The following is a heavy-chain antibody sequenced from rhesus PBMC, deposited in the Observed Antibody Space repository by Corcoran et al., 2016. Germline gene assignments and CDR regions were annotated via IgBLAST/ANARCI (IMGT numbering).Heavy chain of an antibody. J-gene: IGHJ5-1*01. CDR1: GFTFSSYG. Sequence: EVQLVETGGGLVQPGGSLKLSCAASGFTFSSYGRSWVRQAPGKGLEWVSAINRGGGSTYYADSVKGRFTISRDNSKNTRSLQMNSLRAEDTAVYYCAKGYPNRFDVWGPGVLVTVSS. CDR2: INRGGGST. CDR3: AKGYPNRFDV. D-gene: IGHD3-9*01. V-gene: IGHV3S5*01.